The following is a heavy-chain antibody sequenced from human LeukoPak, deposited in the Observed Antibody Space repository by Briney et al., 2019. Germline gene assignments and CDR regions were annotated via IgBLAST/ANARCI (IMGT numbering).Heavy chain of an antibody. Sequence: GGSLRLSCAASGFTFSSYGMHWVRQAPGKGLEWVAFIRYDGSNKYYADSVKGRFTISRDNSKNTLYLQMNSLRAEDTAVYYCANGHSGTLRAFDIWGQGTMVTVSS. CDR3: ANGHSGTLRAFDI. J-gene: IGHJ3*02. CDR1: GFTFSSYG. D-gene: IGHD3-10*01. V-gene: IGHV3-30*02. CDR2: IRYDGSNK.